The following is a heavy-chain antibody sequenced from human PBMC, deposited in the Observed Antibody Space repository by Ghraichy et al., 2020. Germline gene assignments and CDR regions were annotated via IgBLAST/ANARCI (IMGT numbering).Heavy chain of an antibody. CDR2: ISSSSSTI. CDR3: ARDRYCSSTSCSYGMDV. D-gene: IGHD2-2*01. V-gene: IGHV3-48*02. J-gene: IGHJ6*02. Sequence: GGSLRLSCAASGFTFSSYSMNWVRQAPGKGLEWVSYISSSSSTIYYADSVKGRFIISRDNAKNSLYLQMNSLRDEDTAVYYCARDRYCSSTSCSYGMDVWGQGTTVTVSS. CDR1: GFTFSSYS.